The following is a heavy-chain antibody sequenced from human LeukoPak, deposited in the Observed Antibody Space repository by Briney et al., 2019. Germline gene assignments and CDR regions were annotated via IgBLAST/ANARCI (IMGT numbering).Heavy chain of an antibody. CDR3: VKGRRGSSYVHYFDR. CDR1: GLIFETYG. CDR2: ISNNGSNT. D-gene: IGHD5-18*01. V-gene: IGHV3-30*18. Sequence: GGSLRLSCAVSGLIFETYGMHWVRQAPGKGLEWVGVISNNGSNTYYGDSVKGRFTISRDNSNNTLSLQMNGLRIEDTGVYFCVKGRRGSSYVHYFDRWGQGTLVTVSS. J-gene: IGHJ4*02.